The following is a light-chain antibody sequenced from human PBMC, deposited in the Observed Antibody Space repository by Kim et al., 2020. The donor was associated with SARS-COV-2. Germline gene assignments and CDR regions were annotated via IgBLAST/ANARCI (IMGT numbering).Light chain of an antibody. CDR1: RRCSTTY. CDR3: HHCVSSPWT. CDR2: GAS. V-gene: IGKV3-20*01. Sequence: APGEGTATICSAGRRCSTTYLAWYQQIPGQAPTLLIYGASTMATGVPDRFSGSGSGTDFTLTISSLEPEDFAAYYCHHCVSSPWTFGQGTKVDIK. J-gene: IGKJ1*01.